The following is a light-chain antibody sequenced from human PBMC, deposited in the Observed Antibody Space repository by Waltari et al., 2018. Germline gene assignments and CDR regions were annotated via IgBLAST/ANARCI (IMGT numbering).Light chain of an antibody. V-gene: IGKV1-5*01. J-gene: IGKJ1*01. Sequence: DIQMTQSPSTLSESVGDSVTITCRASHSISSWLAWYQQKPGKAPKLLIYDASSLESGVPSRFSGSGSGTEFTLTISSLQPDDFATYYCQQYNSYWTFGQGTKVEIK. CDR2: DAS. CDR1: HSISSW. CDR3: QQYNSYWT.